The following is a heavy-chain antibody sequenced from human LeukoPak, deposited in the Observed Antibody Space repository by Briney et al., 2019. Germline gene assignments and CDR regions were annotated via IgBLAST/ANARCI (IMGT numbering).Heavy chain of an antibody. V-gene: IGHV4-34*10. D-gene: IGHD2-8*01. CDR1: GVSITDYF. J-gene: IGHJ4*02. CDR3: ARIRCGQTQHRCYNY. CDR2: IAPTGYT. Sequence: SESLSLTCGVRGVSITDYFWSWIRQSPGEALEWIGEIAPTGYTIYNPSLKSRVTMSLDTSKNQLSLTLTSVTAADTAIYYCARIRCGQTQHRCYNYWGRGALVTVSS.